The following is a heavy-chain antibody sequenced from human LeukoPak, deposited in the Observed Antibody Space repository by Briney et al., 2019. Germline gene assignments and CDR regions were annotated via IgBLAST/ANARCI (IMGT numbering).Heavy chain of an antibody. J-gene: IGHJ5*02. CDR2: ISYDGSNK. CDR3: AREGVGCSGGSCYNWFDP. D-gene: IGHD2-15*01. CDR1: GFTFSSYA. V-gene: IGHV3-30*04. Sequence: PGGPLRLSCAASGFTFSSYAMHWVRQAPGKGLEWVAVISYDGSNKYYADSVKGRFTISRDNSKNTLYLQMNSLRAEDTAVYYCAREGVGCSGGSCYNWFDPWGQGTLVTVSS.